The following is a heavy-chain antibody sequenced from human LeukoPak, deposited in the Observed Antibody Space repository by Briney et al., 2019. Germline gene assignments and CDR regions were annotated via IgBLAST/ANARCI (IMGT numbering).Heavy chain of an antibody. CDR1: GYSFTSNW. J-gene: IGHJ4*02. Sequence: NLGESLKISWQGSGYSFTSNWFGWVRQMPGKGLDWMRIIYPVDAETTYSPSFQGQVTISADKSTTTAYRQWDSLKASDTAMYYCARHPWGVKVADYWGKGTLVTVSS. CDR2: IYPVDAET. D-gene: IGHD3-16*01. CDR3: ARHPWGVKVADY. V-gene: IGHV5-51*01.